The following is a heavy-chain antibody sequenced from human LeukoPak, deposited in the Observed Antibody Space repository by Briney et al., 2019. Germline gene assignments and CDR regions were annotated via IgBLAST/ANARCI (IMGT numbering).Heavy chain of an antibody. CDR3: ATDSGYSSSFGRRWFDP. V-gene: IGHV3-48*01. J-gene: IGHJ5*02. CDR2: ISSSSTI. D-gene: IGHD6-13*01. Sequence: GGSLRLSCAASGFTFSSYSMNWVRQAPGKGLEWVSYISSSSTIYYADSVKGRFTISRDNAKNSLYLQMNSLRAEDTAVYYCATDSGYSSSFGRRWFDPWGQGTLVTVSS. CDR1: GFTFSSYS.